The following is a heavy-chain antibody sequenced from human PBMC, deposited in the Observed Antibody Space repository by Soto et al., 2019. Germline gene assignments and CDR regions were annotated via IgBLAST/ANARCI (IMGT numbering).Heavy chain of an antibody. V-gene: IGHV3-64D*08. CDR2: ISSNGGST. CDR1: GFTFSSYA. CDR3: VKDVAGTLGGMDV. J-gene: IGHJ6*02. Sequence: GGSLRLSCSASGFTFSSYAMXWVRQAPGKGLEYVSAISSNGGSTYYADSVKGRFTISRDNSKNTLYLQMSSLRAEDTAVYYYVKDVAGTLGGMDVWGQGTTVTVSS. D-gene: IGHD6-19*01.